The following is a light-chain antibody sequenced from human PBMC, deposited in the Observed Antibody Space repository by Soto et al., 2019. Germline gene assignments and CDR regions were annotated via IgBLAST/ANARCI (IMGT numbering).Light chain of an antibody. CDR3: QQYKSFSPYT. CDR2: DAS. CDR1: QSVSSSY. V-gene: IGKV3D-7*01. J-gene: IGKJ2*01. Sequence: EIVLTQSPGTLSLSPGERPTLSCRASQSVSSSYLAWYQQKPGKAPKLLIYDASTLGSGVPSTFSASGSETEFTLTISSLQADDSATYYCQQYKSFSPYTFGQGTRLEIK.